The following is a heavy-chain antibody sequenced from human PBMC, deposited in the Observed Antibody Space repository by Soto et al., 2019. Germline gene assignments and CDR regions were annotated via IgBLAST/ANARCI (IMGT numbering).Heavy chain of an antibody. CDR1: GYTFTGYY. J-gene: IGHJ6*03. D-gene: IGHD2-2*01. Sequence: ASVKVSCKASGYTFTGYYMHWVRQAPGQGLEWMGWINPNSGGTNYAQKFQGWVTMTRDTSISTAYMELSRLRSDDTAVYYCAREGLGYCSSTSCRSYMDVWGKGTTVTVSS. CDR2: INPNSGGT. V-gene: IGHV1-2*04. CDR3: AREGLGYCSSTSCRSYMDV.